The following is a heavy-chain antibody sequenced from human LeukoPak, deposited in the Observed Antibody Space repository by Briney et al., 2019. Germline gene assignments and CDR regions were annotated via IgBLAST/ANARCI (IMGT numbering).Heavy chain of an antibody. V-gene: IGHV3-30*04. CDR1: GFTFSSYA. J-gene: IGHJ4*02. CDR3: AREYAAAGYFDY. D-gene: IGHD6-13*01. Sequence: GGSLRLSCAASGFTFSSYAMHWVRQAPGKGLEWVAVISYDGSNKYYADSVKSRFTISRDNSKNTLYLQMNSLRAEDTAVYYCAREYAAAGYFDYWGQGTLVTVSS. CDR2: ISYDGSNK.